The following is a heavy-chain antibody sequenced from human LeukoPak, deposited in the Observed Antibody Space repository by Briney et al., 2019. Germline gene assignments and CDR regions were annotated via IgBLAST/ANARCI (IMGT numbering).Heavy chain of an antibody. V-gene: IGHV1-2*02. Sequence: GASVKVSCKASGYTFTVNYIHWVRQAPGQGLEWMGWINPNSGGTKYAQNFQGRVSMTRDTSISTAYMELSSLRSGDTAVYYCARGGYSYACDYWGQGILVTVSS. J-gene: IGHJ4*02. CDR1: GYTFTVNY. CDR3: ARGGYSYACDY. D-gene: IGHD5-18*01. CDR2: INPNSGGT.